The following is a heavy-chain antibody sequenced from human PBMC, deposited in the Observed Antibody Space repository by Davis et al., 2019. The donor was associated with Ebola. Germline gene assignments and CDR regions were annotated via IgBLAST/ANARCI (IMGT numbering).Heavy chain of an antibody. CDR2: IYYSGST. D-gene: IGHD6-6*01. Sequence: SETLSLTCTVSGGSISSSSYYWGWIRQPPGKGLEWIGSIYYSGSTYYNPSLKSRVTISVDTSKNQFSLKLSSVTAADTAVYYCARAAARPRLYNWFDPWGQGTLVTVSS. J-gene: IGHJ5*02. V-gene: IGHV4-39*07. CDR1: GGSISSSSYY. CDR3: ARAAARPRLYNWFDP.